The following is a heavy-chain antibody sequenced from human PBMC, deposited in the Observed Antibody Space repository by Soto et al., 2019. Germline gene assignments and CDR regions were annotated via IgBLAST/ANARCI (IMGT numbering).Heavy chain of an antibody. Sequence: ASVKVSCKTSGYTFTAYDIYWVRQAPGQGLEWMGWIRAYNGDTNYAQKFQTRVTMTTDKSTDTAYMDLRSLTSDDTAIYYCARAGAAPYYYYGLDVWGQGTMVTVSS. J-gene: IGHJ6*02. V-gene: IGHV1-18*01. CDR1: GYTFTAYD. D-gene: IGHD3-10*01. CDR2: IRAYNGDT. CDR3: ARAGAAPYYYYGLDV.